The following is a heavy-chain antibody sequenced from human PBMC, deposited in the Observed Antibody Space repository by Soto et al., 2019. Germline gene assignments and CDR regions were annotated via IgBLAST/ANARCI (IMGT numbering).Heavy chain of an antibody. CDR2: IYYSGST. CDR1: GGSISSGDYF. D-gene: IGHD2-21*01. J-gene: IGHJ4*02. CDR3: AREVGDCYNSRFDS. V-gene: IGHV4-30-4*02. Sequence: PSDTLCLTCTVSGGSISSGDYFWSWIRQPPGKGLERIGYIYYSGSTHYNPSLKSRVTISVDTPKNQLSLMLSSVTAADTTVYYCAREVGDCYNSRFDSWGQGTLLTISS.